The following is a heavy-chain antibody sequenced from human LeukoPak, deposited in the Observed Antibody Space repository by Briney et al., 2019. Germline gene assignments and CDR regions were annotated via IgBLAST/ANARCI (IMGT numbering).Heavy chain of an antibody. CDR1: GFTVSNNF. CDR3: ARHIAGGSRWLQLPYFYYGLDV. J-gene: IGHJ6*02. Sequence: GGSLSLSCAASGFTVSNNFMSCVRQSPGKGLEGLSVIYFASTTYYADSVKGRFTISRDSSKNTLYLQMNSLRAEDTAVYYCARHIAGGSRWLQLPYFYYGLDVWGQGTTVAVSS. V-gene: IGHV3-53*01. D-gene: IGHD5-24*01. CDR2: IYFASTT.